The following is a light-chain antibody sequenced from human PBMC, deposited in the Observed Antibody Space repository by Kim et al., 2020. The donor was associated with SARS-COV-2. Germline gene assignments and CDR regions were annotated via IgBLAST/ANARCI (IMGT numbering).Light chain of an antibody. J-gene: IGKJ4*01. V-gene: IGKV1-33*01. Sequence: DIQMTQSPSSLSASVGDRVTITCQASQDINNYLNWYQQRPGKAPNLLMSDASNLETGVPSRFSGRGSGTYFSLTINSLQPEDIATYYCQQYDNLPLTFGGGTKGDSK. CDR1: QDINNY. CDR2: DAS. CDR3: QQYDNLPLT.